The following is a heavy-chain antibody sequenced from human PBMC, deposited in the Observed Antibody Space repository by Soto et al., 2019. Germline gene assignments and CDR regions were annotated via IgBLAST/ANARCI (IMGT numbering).Heavy chain of an antibody. Sequence: SETLSLTCTVSGGSISSSSYYWGGIRQPPGKGLEWIGSIYYSGSTYYNPSLKSRVTISVDTSKNQFSLKLSSVTAADTAVYYCARFENYYMDVWGKGTTVTVSS. CDR3: ARFENYYMDV. V-gene: IGHV4-39*01. CDR2: IYYSGST. CDR1: GGSISSSSYY. J-gene: IGHJ6*03.